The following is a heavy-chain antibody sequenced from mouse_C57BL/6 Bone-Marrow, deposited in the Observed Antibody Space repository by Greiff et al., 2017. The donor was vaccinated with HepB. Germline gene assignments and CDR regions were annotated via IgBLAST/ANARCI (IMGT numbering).Heavy chain of an antibody. V-gene: IGHV5-16*01. CDR2: INYDGSST. J-gene: IGHJ2*01. Sequence: EVKLVESEGGLVQPGSSMKLSCTASGFTFSDYYMAWVRQVPEKGLEWVANINYDGSSTYYLDSLKSRFIISRDNAKNILYLQMSSLKSEDTATYYCARDRITTGGYFDYWGQGTTLTVSS. CDR3: ARDRITTGGYFDY. CDR1: GFTFSDYY. D-gene: IGHD1-1*01.